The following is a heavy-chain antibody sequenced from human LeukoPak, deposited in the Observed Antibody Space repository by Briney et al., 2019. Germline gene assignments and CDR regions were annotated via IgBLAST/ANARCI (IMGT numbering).Heavy chain of an antibody. CDR2: TYYRSKWFY. CDR3: ARDTVAGNYFDY. V-gene: IGHV6-1*01. Sequence: SQTLSLTCAISGDSVSSNDAVWNWIRQSPSRGLEWLGRTYYRSKWFYDYALSVKSRITINRDTSKNQFSLQLNSVTPEDTAVYYCARDTVAGNYFDYWGQGTLVTVSS. D-gene: IGHD6-19*01. CDR1: GDSVSSNDAV. J-gene: IGHJ4*02.